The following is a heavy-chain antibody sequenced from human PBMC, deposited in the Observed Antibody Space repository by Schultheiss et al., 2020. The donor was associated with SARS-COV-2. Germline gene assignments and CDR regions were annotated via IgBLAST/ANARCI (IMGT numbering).Heavy chain of an antibody. CDR2: INHSGST. Sequence: SETLSLTCAVYGGSFSGYYWSWIRQPPGKGLEWIGEINHSGSTNYNPSLKSRVTISVDTSKNQFSLKLSSVTAADTAVYYCARGGMATGGDWGQGTLVTVSS. V-gene: IGHV4-34*01. CDR3: ARGGMATGGD. D-gene: IGHD5-24*01. J-gene: IGHJ4*02. CDR1: GGSFSGYY.